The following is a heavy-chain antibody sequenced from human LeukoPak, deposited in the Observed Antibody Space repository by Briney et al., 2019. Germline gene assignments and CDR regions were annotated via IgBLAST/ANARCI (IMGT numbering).Heavy chain of an antibody. J-gene: IGHJ4*02. V-gene: IGHV3-30*04. CDR1: GFTFSSYA. CDR3: ARDYGFGELLVLYYFDY. D-gene: IGHD3-10*01. Sequence: GGSLRLSCAASGFTFSSYAMHGVRQAPGKGLEGVAVISYDGSNKYYADSVKGRFTISRDNSKNTLYLQMNSLRAEDTAVYYCARDYGFGELLVLYYFDYWGQGTLVTVSS. CDR2: ISYDGSNK.